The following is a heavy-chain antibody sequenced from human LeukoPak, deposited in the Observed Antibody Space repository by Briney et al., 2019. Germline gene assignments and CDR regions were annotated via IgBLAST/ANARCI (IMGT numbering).Heavy chain of an antibody. V-gene: IGHV4-30-2*01. Sequence: PSETLSLTCTVSGGSISSGGYYWSWIRQPPGKGLEWIGYIYHSGSTYYNPSLKSRVTISVDRSKNQFSLKLGSVTAADTAVYYCARDNEWCGESEGDYWGQGTLVTVSS. CDR3: ARDNEWCGESEGDY. CDR1: GGSISSGGYY. CDR2: IYHSGST. J-gene: IGHJ4*02. D-gene: IGHD3-10*01.